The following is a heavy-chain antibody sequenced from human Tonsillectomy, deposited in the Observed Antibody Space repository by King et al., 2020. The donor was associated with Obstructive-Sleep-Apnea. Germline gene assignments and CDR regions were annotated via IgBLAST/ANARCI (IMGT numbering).Heavy chain of an antibody. Sequence: LQLQESGPGLVKPSETLSLTCTVSGGSISSSSYYWGWIRQPPGKGLEWIGSIYYSGSTYYNPSLKSRVTISVDTSKNQFSLKLSSVTAADTAVYYCARDFWGSSWHEPIFDYWGQGTLVTVSS. CDR2: IYYSGST. CDR1: GGSISSSSYY. V-gene: IGHV4-39*07. CDR3: ARDFWGSSWHEPIFDY. D-gene: IGHD6-13*01. J-gene: IGHJ4*02.